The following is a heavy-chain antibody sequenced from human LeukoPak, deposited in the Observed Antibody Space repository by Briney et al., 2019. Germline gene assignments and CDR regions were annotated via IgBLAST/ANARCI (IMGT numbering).Heavy chain of an antibody. V-gene: IGHV3-21*01. Sequence: PGGSLRLSCAASGFTFSSYSMNWVRQAPGKGREWVSSISSSSSYIYYADSVKGRFTISRDNAKNSLYLQMNSLRAEDTAVYYCARESEGLFNWFDPWGQGTLVTVSS. D-gene: IGHD1-14*01. CDR3: ARESEGLFNWFDP. CDR2: ISSSSSYI. J-gene: IGHJ5*02. CDR1: GFTFSSYS.